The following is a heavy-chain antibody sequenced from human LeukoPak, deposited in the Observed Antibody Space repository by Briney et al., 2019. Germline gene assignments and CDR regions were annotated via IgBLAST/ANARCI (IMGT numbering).Heavy chain of an antibody. V-gene: IGHV3-7*01. CDR1: AFSFSNCW. CDR3: AREAALWFGEPGLFDY. J-gene: IGHJ4*02. D-gene: IGHD3-10*01. CDR2: RTHYGSER. Sequence: WGTLTLSCTASAFSFSNCWMSWVRKAPPQGLELVGNRTHYGSERYYVDSVKGRFTISTENTTNSLYPQMNSPIADDTTAYYYAREAALWFGEPGLFDYWGQGTLVTVSS.